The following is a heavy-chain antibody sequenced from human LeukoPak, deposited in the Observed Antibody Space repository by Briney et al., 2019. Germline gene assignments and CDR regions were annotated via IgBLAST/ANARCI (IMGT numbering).Heavy chain of an antibody. D-gene: IGHD3-22*01. CDR1: GFTFSSYS. CDR2: ISSSSSYI. CDR3: ARVGNYYELGY. J-gene: IGHJ4*02. Sequence: GGSLRLSCAASGFTFSSYSMNWVRQASGKGLEWVSSISSSSSYIYYADSVKGRFTISRDNAKKSLYLQMNSLRAEDTAVYYCARVGNYYELGYWGQGTLVTVSS. V-gene: IGHV3-21*01.